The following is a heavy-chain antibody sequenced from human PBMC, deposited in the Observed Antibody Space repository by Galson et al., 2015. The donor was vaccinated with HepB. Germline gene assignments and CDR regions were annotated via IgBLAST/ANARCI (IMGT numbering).Heavy chain of an antibody. CDR3: ARVYSGSWKYFEY. CDR1: GFTFSNYA. J-gene: IGHJ4*02. D-gene: IGHD6-13*01. Sequence: SLRLSCAASGFTFSNYAIHWVRQAPGEGLEWVAFISFDGKNKYYAESVKGRFSISRDNSKNTLYLQLSSLRPEDTAFYYCARVYSGSWKYFEYWGQVSLITLAS. V-gene: IGHV3-30*04. CDR2: ISFDGKNK.